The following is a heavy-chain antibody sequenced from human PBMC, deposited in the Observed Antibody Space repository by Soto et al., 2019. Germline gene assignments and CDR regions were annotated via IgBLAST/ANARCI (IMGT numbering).Heavy chain of an antibody. CDR1: GGSVSSGSYY. Sequence: SETLSLTCTVSGGSVSSGSYYWSWIRQPPGKGLEWIGYIYYSGSTNYNPSLKSRVTISVDTSKNQFSLKLSSVTAADTAVYYCARDPLRPNYYYGMDVWGHGTTVTVSS. CDR3: ARDPLRPNYYYGMDV. V-gene: IGHV4-61*01. CDR2: IYYSGST. D-gene: IGHD5-12*01. J-gene: IGHJ6*02.